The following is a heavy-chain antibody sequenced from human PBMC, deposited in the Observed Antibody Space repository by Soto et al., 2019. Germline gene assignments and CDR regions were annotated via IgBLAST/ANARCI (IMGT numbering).Heavy chain of an antibody. D-gene: IGHD1-26*01. V-gene: IGHV4-59*01. CDR2: VYYTGTT. CDR1: NVSTKSSY. CDR3: ARDFAGRGPFDP. J-gene: IGHJ5*02. Sequence: SETLSLTCSVSNVSTKSSYWNWIRQSPGKGLEWIGFVYYTGTTKYNPSLKGRVTISVDTSNNEFSLKLTSVTTADTAFYFCARDFAGRGPFDPWGQGTLVTVS.